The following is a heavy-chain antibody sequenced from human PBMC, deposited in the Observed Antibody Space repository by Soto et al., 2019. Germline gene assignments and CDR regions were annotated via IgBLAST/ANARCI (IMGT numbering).Heavy chain of an antibody. D-gene: IGHD2-15*01. J-gene: IGHJ4*02. V-gene: IGHV4-31*03. CDR1: GGSISGGNHY. Sequence: PSETLSLTCTVSGGSISGGNHYWSWIRQHPRKGLEWIGYIYHSGTAYYNPSLKSRVVMSVDTSKNQFSLNLKSVTAADTATYYCARVKYQDIVTASSPQRSIDYWGQGALVTVSS. CDR3: ARVKYQDIVTASSPQRSIDY. CDR2: IYHSGTA.